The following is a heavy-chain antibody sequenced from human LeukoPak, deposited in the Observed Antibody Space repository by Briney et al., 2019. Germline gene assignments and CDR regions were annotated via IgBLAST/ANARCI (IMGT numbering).Heavy chain of an antibody. J-gene: IGHJ6*03. V-gene: IGHV1-2*02. CDR1: GYTFTGYY. CDR2: INPNSGGT. Sequence: ASVKVSCKASGYTFTGYYMHWVRQAPGQGLEWMGWINPNSGGTNYAQKFQGRVTMTRDTSISTAYMELSRLRSDDTAVYYCARSRSRDYDFWNGFLYYYDMDVWGKGTTVTVSS. D-gene: IGHD3-3*01. CDR3: ARSRSRDYDFWNGFLYYYDMDV.